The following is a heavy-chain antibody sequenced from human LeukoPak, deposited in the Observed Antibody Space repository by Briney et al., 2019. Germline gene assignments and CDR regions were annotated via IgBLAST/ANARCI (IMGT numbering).Heavy chain of an antibody. CDR3: ARGVHMSCSGGSCSDQIGEENNWFDP. J-gene: IGHJ5*02. CDR1: GFTFSDYT. Sequence: GGSLRLSCAASGFTFSDYTLNWVRQAPGKGLEWVSSISSTSGYIHYADSVKGRFTISRDNAKNSLYLQMNSLRAEDTALYYCARGVHMSCSGGSCSDQIGEENNWFDPWGQGTLVTVSS. D-gene: IGHD2-15*01. V-gene: IGHV3-21*04. CDR2: ISSTSGYI.